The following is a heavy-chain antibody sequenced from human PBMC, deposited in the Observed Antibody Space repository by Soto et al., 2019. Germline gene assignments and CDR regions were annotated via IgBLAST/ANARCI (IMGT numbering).Heavy chain of an antibody. Sequence: PSEVLSGRCIVSGVSINNDYWTWILRPPGKGLEWIGYIYYSGKTDYIPSLQSRVSISIDTFRKQFSLNLSSVTAADTAMYYCARSYLGGNIPSWSQGTVVTVSP. D-gene: IGHD2-15*01. CDR3: ARSYLGGNIPS. CDR2: IYYSGKT. V-gene: IGHV4-59*01. CDR1: GVSINNDY. J-gene: IGHJ1*01.